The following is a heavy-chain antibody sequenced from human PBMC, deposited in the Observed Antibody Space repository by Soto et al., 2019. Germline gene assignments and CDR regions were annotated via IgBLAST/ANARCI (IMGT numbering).Heavy chain of an antibody. Sequence: GASVKVSCKASGYTFTSYGISWVRQAPGQGLEWMGWISAYNGNTNYAQKLQGRVTMTTDTSTSPAYMELRSLRSDDTAVYYCARDSYCGGDCRHFDYWGQGTLFTVSS. CDR3: ARDSYCGGDCRHFDY. J-gene: IGHJ4*02. D-gene: IGHD2-21*02. CDR2: ISAYNGNT. V-gene: IGHV1-18*01. CDR1: GYTFTSYG.